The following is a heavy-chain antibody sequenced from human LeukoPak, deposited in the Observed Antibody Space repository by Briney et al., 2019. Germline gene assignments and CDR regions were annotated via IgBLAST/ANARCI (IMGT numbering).Heavy chain of an antibody. CDR1: GGSISNYY. Sequence: SETLSLTCTVSGGSISNYYWSWIRQPPGKGLEWIGHISNTGSTNYNPSLKSRVTISVDTSKNQFSLRLSSVTAADTAVYYCARALIMYSGGWYYFDYWGQGTLVTVSS. V-gene: IGHV4-59*01. J-gene: IGHJ4*02. CDR3: ARALIMYSGGWYYFDY. CDR2: ISNTGST. D-gene: IGHD6-19*01.